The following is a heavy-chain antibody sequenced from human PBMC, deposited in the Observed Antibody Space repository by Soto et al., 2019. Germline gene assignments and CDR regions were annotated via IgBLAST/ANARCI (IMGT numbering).Heavy chain of an antibody. CDR3: ARRPYGDYGDYFDY. CDR2: IKQDGSEK. V-gene: IGHV3-7*01. Sequence: EVQLVESGGSLVQPGGSLRLSCAASGFTFSSFWMSWVRQAPGKGREWVANIKQDGSEKYYVDSVRGRFSISRDNAKNSLFLQMNSLRAEDTAVYYCARRPYGDYGDYFDYWGQGTLVTVSS. CDR1: GFTFSSFW. D-gene: IGHD4-17*01. J-gene: IGHJ4*02.